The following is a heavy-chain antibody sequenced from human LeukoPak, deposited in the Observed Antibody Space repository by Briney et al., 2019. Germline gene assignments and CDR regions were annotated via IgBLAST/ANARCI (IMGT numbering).Heavy chain of an antibody. CDR1: GFTFNNYW. CDR3: ARETFSSFSMDV. Sequence: GGSLRLSCAASGFTFNNYWMHWVRHAPGKGLVWVSRINSDGSTSYADSVKGRFTISRDNAKTTLYLQMSSLRAEGTAVYYCARETFSSFSMDVWGKGTTVTVSS. V-gene: IGHV3-74*01. J-gene: IGHJ6*03. D-gene: IGHD2-15*01. CDR2: INSDGST.